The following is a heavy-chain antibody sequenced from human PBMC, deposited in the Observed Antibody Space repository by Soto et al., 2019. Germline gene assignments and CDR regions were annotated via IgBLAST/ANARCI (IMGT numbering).Heavy chain of an antibody. D-gene: IGHD3-9*01. CDR3: ARDHERRSILHYFVH. V-gene: IGHV3-33*01. J-gene: IGHJ4*02. CDR2: IWYDGSNA. CDR1: GFTFSTHG. Sequence: QVLLVQSGGGVVQPGRSLRLSCVASGFTFSTHGMHWVRQAPGQGLEWVASIWYDGSNAYYADSVRGRFTISRDNSKNRLYLQMNSLRAEDTAVYYCARDHERRSILHYFVHWGQGDLVTVSS.